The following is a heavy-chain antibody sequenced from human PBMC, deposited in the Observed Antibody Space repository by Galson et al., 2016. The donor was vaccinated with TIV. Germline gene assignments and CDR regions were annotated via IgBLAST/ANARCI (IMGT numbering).Heavy chain of an antibody. CDR1: GYTFTIYA. J-gene: IGHJ4*02. D-gene: IGHD2-21*01. V-gene: IGHV1-3*01. Sequence: SVKVSCKASGYTFTIYAMHWVRQAPGQRLEWMGWINAGNGNTKYSQKFQGRVTITRDTSASTAYMELSSLRSEDTAVYYCARPPYWGGDCYKYDSWGQGTLVAVSS. CDR3: ARPPYWGGDCYKYDS. CDR2: INAGNGNT.